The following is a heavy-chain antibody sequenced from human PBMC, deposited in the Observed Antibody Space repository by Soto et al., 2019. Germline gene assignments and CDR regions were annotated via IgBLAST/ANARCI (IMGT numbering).Heavy chain of an antibody. CDR2: IIPIFGTT. J-gene: IGHJ4*02. CDR1: GGTFSNYP. V-gene: IGHV1-69*01. D-gene: IGHD2-21*02. CDR3: ARGLYCGGGCYSHFDY. Sequence: VQLVQYGAEVKKPGSSVKVSCKASGGTFSNYPFIWVRQAPGQGLDWMGGIIPIFGTTDYGQRFQGRVTITADESTNTAYMELSSLRSDDTAVYYCARGLYCGGGCYSHFDYWGQGTLVTVSS.